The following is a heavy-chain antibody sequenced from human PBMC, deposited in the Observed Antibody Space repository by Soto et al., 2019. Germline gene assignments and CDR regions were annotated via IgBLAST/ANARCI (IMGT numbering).Heavy chain of an antibody. Sequence: GGSLRLSCAASGFTFDDYAMHWVRQAPGKGLEWVSGISWNSGSIGYADSVKGRFTISRDNAKNSLYLQMNSLRAEDTALYYCAKAGGVIASLRDYFDYWGQGTLVTVSS. J-gene: IGHJ4*02. V-gene: IGHV3-9*01. CDR2: ISWNSGSI. CDR3: AKAGGVIASLRDYFDY. CDR1: GFTFDDYA. D-gene: IGHD3-16*02.